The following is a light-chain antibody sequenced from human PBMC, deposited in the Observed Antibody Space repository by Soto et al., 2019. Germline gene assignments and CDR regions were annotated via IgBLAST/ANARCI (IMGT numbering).Light chain of an antibody. CDR3: QQRFDWPKIT. V-gene: IGKV3D-20*02. CDR2: GAS. CDR1: QSVSSSY. Sequence: EIVLTQSPGTLSLSPGERATLSCRASQSVSSSYLAWYQQKSGQAPRLLIYGASNRATGIPARFSGSASGTDFTLTISSLEPEDFGVFYCQQRFDWPKITFGQGTRMEIK. J-gene: IGKJ5*01.